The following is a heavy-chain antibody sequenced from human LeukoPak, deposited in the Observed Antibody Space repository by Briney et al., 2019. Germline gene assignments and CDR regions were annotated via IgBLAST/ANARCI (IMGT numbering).Heavy chain of an antibody. CDR1: GFTFSSYW. D-gene: IGHD2-2*01. J-gene: IGHJ6*03. CDR2: IKQDGSEK. V-gene: IGHV3-7*01. CDR3: ARDGGGYCSSTSCLVDYYYYYYMDV. Sequence: GGSLRLSCAASGFTFSSYWMSWVRQAPGKGLEWVANIKQDGSEKYYVDSVKGRFTISRDNAKNSLYLQMNSLRAEDTAAYYCARDGGGYCSSTSCLVDYYYYYYMDVWGKGTTVTVSS.